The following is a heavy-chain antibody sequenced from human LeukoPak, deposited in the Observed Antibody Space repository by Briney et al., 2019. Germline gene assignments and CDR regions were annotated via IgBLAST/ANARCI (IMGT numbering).Heavy chain of an antibody. D-gene: IGHD6-19*01. CDR1: GGTFSSYD. J-gene: IGHJ4*02. V-gene: IGHV1-69*06. Sequence: GASVKVSCKASGGTFSSYDISWVRQAPGQGLEWMGGIMPMFGKANYAQKFQGRVTTTADKATSTAYMELSSLRSEDTAVYYCAREGGIAVASQAFDYWGQGTLVTVSS. CDR3: AREGGIAVASQAFDY. CDR2: IMPMFGKA.